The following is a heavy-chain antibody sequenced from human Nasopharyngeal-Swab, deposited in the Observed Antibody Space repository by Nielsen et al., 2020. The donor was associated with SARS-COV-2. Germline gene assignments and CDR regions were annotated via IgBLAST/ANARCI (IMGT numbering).Heavy chain of an antibody. J-gene: IGHJ6*03. CDR2: ISGSGGST. Sequence: GESLKISCAASRFSFSSYAMSWVRQAPGKGLEWVSAISGSGGSTYYADSVKGRFTISRDNSKNTLYLQMNSLRAEDTAVYYCAKAARGYDILTGYYGKDYYYMDVWGKGTTVTVSS. D-gene: IGHD3-9*01. CDR3: AKAARGYDILTGYYGKDYYYMDV. CDR1: RFSFSSYA. V-gene: IGHV3-23*01.